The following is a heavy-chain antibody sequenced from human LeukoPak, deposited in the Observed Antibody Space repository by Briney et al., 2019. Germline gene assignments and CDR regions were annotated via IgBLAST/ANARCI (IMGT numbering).Heavy chain of an antibody. V-gene: IGHV1-18*01. CDR3: ARVFGYYYFYMDV. CDR1: GYTFVYFG. Sequence: ASVKVSCKASGYTFVYFGLIWVRQAPGQGLEWMGWISPENGDTNYAQTFQDRVTVTTDTSTNTAYMELRSLTSDDTAVYFCARVFGYYYFYMDVWGEGTTVIISS. J-gene: IGHJ6*03. CDR2: ISPENGDT. D-gene: IGHD3/OR15-3a*01.